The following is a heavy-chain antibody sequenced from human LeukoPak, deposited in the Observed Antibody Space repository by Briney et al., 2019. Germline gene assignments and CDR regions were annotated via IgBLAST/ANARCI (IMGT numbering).Heavy chain of an antibody. CDR1: GFTFSSYA. J-gene: IGHJ5*01. V-gene: IGHV3-23*01. CDR2: ISGSGGST. CDR3: AGVAVSGPTGWFDS. Sequence: PGGSLRLSCAASGFTFSSYAMSWVRQAPGKGLEWVSAISGSGGSTYYADSVKGRFTISRDNVDNVVYLEMNSLGAEDTATYYCAGVAVSGPTGWFDSWGQGTLVIVSS. D-gene: IGHD3-3*01.